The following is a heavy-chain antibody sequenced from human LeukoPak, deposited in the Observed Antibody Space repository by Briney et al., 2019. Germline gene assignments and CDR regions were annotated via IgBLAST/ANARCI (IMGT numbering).Heavy chain of an antibody. Sequence: PSETLSLTCTVSGGSISSYYWSWIRQPPGKGLEWIGYIYYSGSTNYNPSLKSRVTISVDTSKNQFSLKLSSVTAADTAVYYCARGIRGYSYGSLYYWGRGTLVTVSS. D-gene: IGHD5-18*01. J-gene: IGHJ4*02. V-gene: IGHV4-59*01. CDR3: ARGIRGYSYGSLYY. CDR2: IYYSGST. CDR1: GGSISSYY.